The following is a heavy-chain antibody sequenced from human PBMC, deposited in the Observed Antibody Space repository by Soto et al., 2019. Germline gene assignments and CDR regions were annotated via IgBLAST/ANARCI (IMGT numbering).Heavy chain of an antibody. CDR2: ISGSGGST. Sequence: GGSLRLSCAASGFTFSSYAMSWVRQAPGKGLEWVSAISGSGGSTYYADSVKGRFTISRDNSKNTLYLQMNSLRAEDTAVYYCAKVKVPAAMYYYYYYMDVWGKGTTVTVSS. V-gene: IGHV3-23*01. CDR3: AKVKVPAAMYYYYYYMDV. D-gene: IGHD2-2*01. CDR1: GFTFSSYA. J-gene: IGHJ6*03.